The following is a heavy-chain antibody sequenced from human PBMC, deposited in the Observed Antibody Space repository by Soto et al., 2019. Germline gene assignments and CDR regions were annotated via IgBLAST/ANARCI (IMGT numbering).Heavy chain of an antibody. D-gene: IGHD2-21*02. CDR2: VFSSVSA. Sequence: SETLSLTCIVSGVSVTSYTWSWVRQPANKGLEWIGRVFSSVSATYNPPLKSRVSISMDTAENRISLKLDSVTAADAGVYFCARDGMTTGDTWGPGTLVTVSS. CDR1: GVSVTSYT. CDR3: ARDGMTTGDT. V-gene: IGHV4-4*07. J-gene: IGHJ4*02.